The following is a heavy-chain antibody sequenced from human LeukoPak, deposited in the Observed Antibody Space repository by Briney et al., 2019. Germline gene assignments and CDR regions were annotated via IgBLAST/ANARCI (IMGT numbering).Heavy chain of an antibody. CDR1: GFTVSSNY. D-gene: IGHD6-19*01. V-gene: IGHV3-53*01. CDR2: IYSGGST. CDR3: ARDYSGWYYFDY. Sequence: PGGSLRLSCAASGFTVSSNYMSWVRQAPGKGLEWVSVIYSGGSTYYADSVKGRFTISRDNSKNTLYLQMNSLRAEDTAVYYCARDYSGWYYFDYWGQGTLVTVSS. J-gene: IGHJ4*02.